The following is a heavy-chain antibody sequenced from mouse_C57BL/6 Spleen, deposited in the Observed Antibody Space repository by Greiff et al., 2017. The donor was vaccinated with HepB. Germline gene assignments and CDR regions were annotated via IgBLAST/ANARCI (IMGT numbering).Heavy chain of an antibody. CDR1: GFTFSSYA. Sequence: EVKLVESGEGLVKPGGSLKLSCAASGFTFSSYAMSWVRQTPEKRLEWVAYISSGGDYIYYADTVKGRFTISRDNARNTLYLQMSSLKSEDTAMYYCTREFITTVVEDYYAMDYWGQGTSVTVSS. CDR3: TREFITTVVEDYYAMDY. V-gene: IGHV5-9-1*02. J-gene: IGHJ4*01. D-gene: IGHD1-1*01. CDR2: ISSGGDYI.